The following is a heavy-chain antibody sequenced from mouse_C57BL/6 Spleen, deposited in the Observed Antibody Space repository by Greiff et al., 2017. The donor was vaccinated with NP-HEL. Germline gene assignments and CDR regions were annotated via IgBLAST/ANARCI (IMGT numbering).Heavy chain of an antibody. CDR3: ARQEGLRRGGYAMDY. V-gene: IGHV5-12*01. CDR1: GFTFSDYY. Sequence: EVQGVESGGGLVQPGGSLKLSCAASGFTFSDYYMYWVRQTPEKRLEWVAYISNGGGSTYYPDTVKGRFTISRDNAKNTLYLQMSRLKSEDTAMYYCARQEGLRRGGYAMDYWGQGTSVTVAS. D-gene: IGHD2-4*01. J-gene: IGHJ4*01. CDR2: ISNGGGST.